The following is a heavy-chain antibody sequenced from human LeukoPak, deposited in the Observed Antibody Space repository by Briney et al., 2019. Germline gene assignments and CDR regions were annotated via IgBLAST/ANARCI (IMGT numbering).Heavy chain of an antibody. V-gene: IGHV1-2*02. D-gene: IGHD6-19*01. J-gene: IGHJ4*02. Sequence: ASVRVSRKASGYTFTGYYMHWVQQAPGQGLEWMGWINPNSGGTQTAHPLQGRVTMTRDTSISTVYLELSRLRSDGPAGYFCARSVVAGSGNFDYWGQGTLVTVSS. CDR1: GYTFTGYY. CDR3: ARSVVAGSGNFDY. CDR2: INPNSGGT.